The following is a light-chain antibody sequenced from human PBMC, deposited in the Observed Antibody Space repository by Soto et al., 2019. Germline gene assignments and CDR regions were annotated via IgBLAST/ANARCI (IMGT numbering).Light chain of an antibody. Sequence: EILMKLSPATLSVSPGERATLSCRASQSVNTNLAWYQQKPGQAPRLLIYGASTRATGIPARFSGSGSGTEFTLAISSLHSEDFAVYYCQQYINWSWTFGQGTKWISN. CDR1: QSVNTN. V-gene: IGKV3-15*01. J-gene: IGKJ1*01. CDR2: GAS. CDR3: QQYINWSWT.